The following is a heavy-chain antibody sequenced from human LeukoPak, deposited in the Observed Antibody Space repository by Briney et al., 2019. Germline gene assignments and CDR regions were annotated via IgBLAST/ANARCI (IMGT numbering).Heavy chain of an antibody. Sequence: PGGSLRLSCAASGFTFSDYYMSWIRQAPGKGLEWVSYISSSGSTIYYADSVKGRFTISRDNAKNSLYLQMNSLRAEDTAVYYCARDLTAARQRYYYGMDVWGQGTTVTVSS. V-gene: IGHV3-11*01. D-gene: IGHD6-6*01. CDR1: GFTFSDYY. CDR3: ARDLTAARQRYYYGMDV. CDR2: ISSSGSTI. J-gene: IGHJ6*02.